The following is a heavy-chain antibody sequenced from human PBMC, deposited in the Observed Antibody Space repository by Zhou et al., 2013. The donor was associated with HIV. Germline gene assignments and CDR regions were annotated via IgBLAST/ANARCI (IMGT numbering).Heavy chain of an antibody. V-gene: IGHV4-4*07. CDR2: IYGGTT. D-gene: IGHD3-16*01. Sequence: QVQLQQSGPGLVKPSETLSLTCTVSGGSINSYYWSWIRQPAGKGLEWVGRIYGGTTSYNPSLKSRVTMSVDTSKNRFSLKLSSVTAADTAVYYCASLGGGYWGQGTLGHRLL. CDR1: GGSINSYY. CDR3: ASLGGGY. J-gene: IGHJ4*02.